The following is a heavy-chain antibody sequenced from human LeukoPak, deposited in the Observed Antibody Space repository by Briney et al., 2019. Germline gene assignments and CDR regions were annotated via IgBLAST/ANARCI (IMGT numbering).Heavy chain of an antibody. CDR1: GYSISSGYY. J-gene: IGHJ4*02. CDR3: ARTQYYYDSSGYYLGFDY. Sequence: SETLSLTCTVSGYSISSGYYWGWIRQPPGKGLEWIGSIYHSGSTYYNPSLKSRVTISVDTSKNQFSLKLSSVTAADTAVYYCARTQYYYDSSGYYLGFDYWGQGTLVTVSS. V-gene: IGHV4-38-2*02. CDR2: IYHSGST. D-gene: IGHD3-22*01.